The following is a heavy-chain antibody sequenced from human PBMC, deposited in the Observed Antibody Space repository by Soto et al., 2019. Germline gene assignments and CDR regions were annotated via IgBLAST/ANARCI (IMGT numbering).Heavy chain of an antibody. Sequence: ASVKVSCKASGYTFTSYYMHWVRQAPGQGLEWMGIINPSGGSTSYAQKFQGRVTMTRDTSTSTVYMELSSLRSEDTAVYYCARDPGYYDFWSGNFDYWGQGTLVTVSS. V-gene: IGHV1-46*01. CDR2: INPSGGST. D-gene: IGHD3-3*01. J-gene: IGHJ4*02. CDR3: ARDPGYYDFWSGNFDY. CDR1: GYTFTSYY.